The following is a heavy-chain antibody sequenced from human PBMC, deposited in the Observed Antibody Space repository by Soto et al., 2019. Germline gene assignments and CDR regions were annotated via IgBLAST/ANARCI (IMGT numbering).Heavy chain of an antibody. Sequence: QVQLQESGPGLVKPSPTLSLTCTVSGDSISSVHYYWSWIRQPPGKGLEWIGYIHYSGSTYHNPSQTSRVGFSVNTSKNQFSLMLSSVAAADTAVYYGVRGYYYGSSACPPGEWGQGTLVTVS. D-gene: IGHD3-22*01. CDR2: IHYSGST. V-gene: IGHV4-30-4*01. J-gene: IGHJ4*02. CDR1: GDSISSVHYY. CDR3: VRGYYYGSSACPPGE.